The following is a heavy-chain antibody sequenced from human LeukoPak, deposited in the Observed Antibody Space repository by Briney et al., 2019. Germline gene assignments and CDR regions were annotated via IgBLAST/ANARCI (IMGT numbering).Heavy chain of an antibody. V-gene: IGHV4-34*01. J-gene: IGHJ4*02. D-gene: IGHD6-13*01. Sequence: PSETLSLTCAVYGGSFSGYYWSWIRQPPGKGLEWIGEINHSGSTNYNPSLKSRVTISVDTSKNQFSLKLSSVTAADTAVYYCAREGMAASGKGAFWGQGTLVTVSS. CDR2: INHSGST. CDR1: GGSFSGYY. CDR3: AREGMAASGKGAF.